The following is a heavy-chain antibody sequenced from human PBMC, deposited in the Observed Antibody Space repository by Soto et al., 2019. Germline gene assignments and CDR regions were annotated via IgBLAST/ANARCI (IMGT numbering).Heavy chain of an antibody. J-gene: IGHJ1*01. CDR1: GGTFSSYA. V-gene: IGHV1-69*13. CDR3: ARGAAVVVTAIEYFQH. Sequence: SVKVSCKASGGTFSSYAISWVRQAPGQGLEWMGGIIPIFGTANYAQKFQGRVTITADESTSTAYMELSSLRSEDTAVYYCARGAAVVVTAIEYFQHWGQGTLVTVS. CDR2: IIPIFGTA. D-gene: IGHD2-21*02.